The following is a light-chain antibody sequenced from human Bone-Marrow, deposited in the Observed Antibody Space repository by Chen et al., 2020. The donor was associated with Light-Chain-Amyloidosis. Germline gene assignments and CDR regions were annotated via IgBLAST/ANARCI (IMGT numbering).Light chain of an antibody. V-gene: IGLV2-14*01. CDR1: SSDVGGYNY. CDR3: SSYTSSSILV. J-gene: IGLJ2*01. Sequence: QSALTQPASVSGSPGQSITISCPGTSSDVGGYNYVSWYQQHPGKAPKLMIYDVSNRPSGVSNRFSGSKSGNTASLTISGLQAEDEADYYCSSYTSSSILVFGGGTKLTVL. CDR2: DVS.